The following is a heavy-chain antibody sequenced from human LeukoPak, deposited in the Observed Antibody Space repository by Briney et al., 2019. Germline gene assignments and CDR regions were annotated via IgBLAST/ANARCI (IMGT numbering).Heavy chain of an antibody. CDR3: ARGNPKSSSSGRYYFDY. CDR1: GYTFTSYD. V-gene: IGHV1-8*03. CDR2: MNPISGNT. J-gene: IGHJ4*02. Sequence: GASVKVSCKASGYTFTSYDINWVRQATGQGLEWMGWMNPISGNTGYAQKFQGRVTITRNTSISTAYMELSSLRSEDTAVYYCARGNPKSSSSGRYYFDYWGQGTLVTVSS. D-gene: IGHD6-6*01.